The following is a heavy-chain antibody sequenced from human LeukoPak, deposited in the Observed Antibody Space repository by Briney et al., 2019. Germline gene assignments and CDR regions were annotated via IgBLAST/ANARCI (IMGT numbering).Heavy chain of an antibody. CDR3: ARVRYGSGSHYNAVDY. CDR2: IKQDGSEK. CDR1: GFTFSTYW. J-gene: IGHJ4*02. V-gene: IGHV3-7*01. D-gene: IGHD3-10*01. Sequence: GGSLRLSCAASGFTFSTYWMSWVRQAPGKGLEWLANIKQDGSEKYYVDSVKGRFTISRDNAQNSLYLQMNSLRAEDTAVYYCARVRYGSGSHYNAVDYWGQGTLVIVSS.